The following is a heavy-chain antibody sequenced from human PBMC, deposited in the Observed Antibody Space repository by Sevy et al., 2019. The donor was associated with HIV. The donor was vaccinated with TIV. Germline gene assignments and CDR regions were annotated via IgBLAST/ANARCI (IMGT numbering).Heavy chain of an antibody. CDR3: ARHCSSSSCSHAFDI. J-gene: IGHJ3*02. D-gene: IGHD2-2*01. V-gene: IGHV4-34*01. CDR2: INHSGST. Sequence: SETLSLTCAVYGVSFSGYYWSWIRQPPGKGLEWVGEINHSGSTNYNPSLKSRVTISVDKSNNQFSLKLSSVTAADTAVYYCARHCSSSSCSHAFDIWGQGTMVTVSS. CDR1: GVSFSGYY.